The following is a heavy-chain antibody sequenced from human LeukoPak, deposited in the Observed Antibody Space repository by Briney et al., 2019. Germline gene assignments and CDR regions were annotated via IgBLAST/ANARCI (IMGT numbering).Heavy chain of an antibody. CDR2: IYRGGST. CDR3: ARDNSDYYYMDV. V-gene: IGHV3-53*01. D-gene: IGHD3-10*01. Sequence: GGSLRHSCAASGFTVSSNYISWVRQTPGEGLGWGSVIYRGGSTYYADSVKGRFTISRDKSKNTLYLQMNSLRAEDTAVYYCARDNSDYYYMDVWGKGTTVTVSS. J-gene: IGHJ6*03. CDR1: GFTVSSNY.